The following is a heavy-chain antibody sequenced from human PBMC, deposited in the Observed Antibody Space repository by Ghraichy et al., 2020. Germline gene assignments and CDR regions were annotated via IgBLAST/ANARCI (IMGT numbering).Heavy chain of an antibody. CDR3: ARDRDDNWGTYRYTCNN. V-gene: IGHV3-48*02. D-gene: IGHD3-16*02. CDR1: GFDFSTYS. J-gene: IGHJ4*02. Sequence: GGSLRLSCAVSGFDFSTYSMNWVRQAPGKGLEWISYISSRSNTVYYADSVKGRFTISRDNAKKSLFLQMNSLRDEDTAVYYCARDRDDNWGTYRYTCNNWGQGTLVTVSP. CDR2: ISSRSNTV.